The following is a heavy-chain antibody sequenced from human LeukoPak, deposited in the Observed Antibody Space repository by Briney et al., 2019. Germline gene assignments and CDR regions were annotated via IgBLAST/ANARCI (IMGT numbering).Heavy chain of an antibody. Sequence: SETLSLTCTVSGGSISSYYWSWIRQPAGKGLEWIGRIYTSGSTNYNPSLKSRVTMSVDTSKNQFSLKLSSVTAADTAVYYCASLSITGTAADYWGQGTPVTVSS. CDR3: ASLSITGTAADY. CDR2: IYTSGST. CDR1: GGSISSYY. V-gene: IGHV4-4*07. D-gene: IGHD1-7*01. J-gene: IGHJ4*02.